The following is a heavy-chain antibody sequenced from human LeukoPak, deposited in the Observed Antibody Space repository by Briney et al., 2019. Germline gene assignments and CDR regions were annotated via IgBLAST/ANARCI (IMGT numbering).Heavy chain of an antibody. CDR3: ARDRVIVASERFDY. V-gene: IGHV3-20*04. J-gene: IGHJ4*02. Sequence: GGSLRLSCAASGFTFDDYGMSWVRQAPGKGLEWVSGINWNGGNTGYADSVKGRFTISRDNAKNSLYLQMNSLRVEDTAVYYCARDRVIVASERFDYWGQGTLVTVSS. CDR1: GFTFDDYG. D-gene: IGHD5-12*01. CDR2: INWNGGNT.